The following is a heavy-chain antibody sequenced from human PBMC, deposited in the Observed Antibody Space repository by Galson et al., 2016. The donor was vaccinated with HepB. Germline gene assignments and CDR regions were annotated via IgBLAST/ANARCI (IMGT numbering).Heavy chain of an antibody. Sequence: TLSLTCNVSGASISRGGDFWNWIRQHPGKGLEWIGYIYYNGITSYKPSLKSRVSISLDTSKNQFSLNLSSVTAADTAVYYCAREMWGNERFNYGMDVWGQGTTVTVSS. V-gene: IGHV4-31*03. CDR3: AREMWGNERFNYGMDV. CDR2: IYYNGIT. J-gene: IGHJ6*02. CDR1: GASISRGGDF. D-gene: IGHD1-1*01.